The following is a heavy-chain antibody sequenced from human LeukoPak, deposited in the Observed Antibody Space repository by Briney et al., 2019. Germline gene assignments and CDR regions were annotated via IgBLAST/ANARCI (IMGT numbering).Heavy chain of an antibody. Sequence: ASVKVSCKASGYTFTDYFMNWVRQAPGQGLEWMGWINPNSGGTNYAQKFQGRVTMTRDTSTSTVYMELSSLRSEDTAVYYCAKGLDLIQLDPDDAFDIWGQGTMVTVSS. CDR1: GYTFTDYF. J-gene: IGHJ3*02. V-gene: IGHV1-2*02. CDR3: AKGLDLIQLDPDDAFDI. CDR2: INPNSGGT. D-gene: IGHD5-18*01.